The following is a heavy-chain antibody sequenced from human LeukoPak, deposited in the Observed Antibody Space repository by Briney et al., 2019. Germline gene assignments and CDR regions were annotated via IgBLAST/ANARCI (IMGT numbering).Heavy chain of an antibody. CDR3: AKRGSGWYEDYYYYMDV. CDR1: GFTFSTYG. CDR2: IGGSGGGT. J-gene: IGHJ6*03. D-gene: IGHD6-19*01. V-gene: IGHV3-23*01. Sequence: GGSLRLSCAASGFTFSTYGMSWVRQAPGKGLEWVSAIGGSGGGTYYADSVKGGFTISRDNSKNTLYLQMNSLRAEDTAVYYCAKRGSGWYEDYYYYMDVWGKGTTVTISS.